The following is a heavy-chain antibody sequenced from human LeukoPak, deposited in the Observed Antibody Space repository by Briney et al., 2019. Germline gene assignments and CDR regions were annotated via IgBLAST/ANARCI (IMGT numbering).Heavy chain of an antibody. CDR1: GYSFTSYW. CDR3: ARSHMVRGVINWFDP. D-gene: IGHD3-10*01. CDR2: IYPGDSDT. Sequence: GESLKISCKGSGYSFTSYWIGWVRQMPGKGLEWMGIIYPGDSDTRYSPSFQGQVTISADKSISTAYLQWSSLKASDTAMYYCARSHMVRGVINWFDPWGQGTLVTVSS. J-gene: IGHJ5*02. V-gene: IGHV5-51*01.